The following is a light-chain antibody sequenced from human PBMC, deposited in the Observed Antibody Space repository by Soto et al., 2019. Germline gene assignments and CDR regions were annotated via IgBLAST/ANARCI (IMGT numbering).Light chain of an antibody. CDR2: GAS. V-gene: IGKV3-20*01. CDR3: QQYDNSPYT. Sequence: VLTQSPGTLSLSPGERATLSCRASQSVSSSNLAWYQKKPGQAPRVLIYGASTRATGIPDRFSGSGSGTDFTLTISRLEPADFAVYYCQQYDNSPYTFGQGTNLEIK. J-gene: IGKJ2*01. CDR1: QSVSSSN.